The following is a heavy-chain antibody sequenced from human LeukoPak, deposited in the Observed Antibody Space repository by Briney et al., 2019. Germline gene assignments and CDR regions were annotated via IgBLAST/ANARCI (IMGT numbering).Heavy chain of an antibody. CDR1: GGSFSGDY. CDR3: ARDGYTYGSFDY. Sequence: PSETLSLTCAVYGGSFSGDYWSWIRQPPGKGLEWIGEINHSGSTNYNPSLKSRVTISVDTSKNQFSLKLSSVTAADTAVYYCARDGYTYGSFDYWGQGTLVTVSS. CDR2: INHSGST. J-gene: IGHJ4*02. V-gene: IGHV4-34*01. D-gene: IGHD5-18*01.